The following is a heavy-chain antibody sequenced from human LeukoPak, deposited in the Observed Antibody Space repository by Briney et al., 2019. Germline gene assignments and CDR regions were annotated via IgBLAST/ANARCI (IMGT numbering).Heavy chain of an antibody. J-gene: IGHJ5*02. Sequence: PSETLSLTCTVSGGSISSYYWSWIRQPPGKGLEWIGDIYYSGSTNYNPSLKSRVTISVDTSKNQFSLKLSSVTAADTAVYYCARGDSSGWYEGWFDPWGQGTLVTVSS. CDR2: IYYSGST. D-gene: IGHD6-19*01. CDR1: GGSISSYY. V-gene: IGHV4-59*01. CDR3: ARGDSSGWYEGWFDP.